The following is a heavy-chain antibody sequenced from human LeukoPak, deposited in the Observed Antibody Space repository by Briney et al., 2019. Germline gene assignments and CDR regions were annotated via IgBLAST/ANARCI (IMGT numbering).Heavy chain of an antibody. Sequence: PSETLSLTCAVSGYSISSGYYWGWIRQPPGKGLEWIGSFYHSGSTYYNPSLKSRVTISVDTSKNHFSLRLSSVTAADTAVYYCARDHGSGSHLDYWGQGTLVTVSS. CDR3: ARDHGSGSHLDY. D-gene: IGHD3-10*01. CDR2: FYHSGST. J-gene: IGHJ4*02. V-gene: IGHV4-38-2*02. CDR1: GYSISSGYY.